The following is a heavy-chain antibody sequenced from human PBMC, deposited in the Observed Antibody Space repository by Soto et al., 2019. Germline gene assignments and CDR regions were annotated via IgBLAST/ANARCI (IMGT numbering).Heavy chain of an antibody. V-gene: IGHV4-34*01. CDR2: INHSGST. CDR3: ARGTSTLWFGEFEVYGMDV. J-gene: IGHJ6*02. Sequence: SETLSLTCAVYGGSFSRYYWNWIRQPPGKGLEWIGEINHSGSTNYNPSLKSRVTISVDTSKNQFSLKLSSVTAADTAVYYCARGTSTLWFGEFEVYGMDVWCQGTTVTVSS. D-gene: IGHD3-10*01. CDR1: GGSFSRYY.